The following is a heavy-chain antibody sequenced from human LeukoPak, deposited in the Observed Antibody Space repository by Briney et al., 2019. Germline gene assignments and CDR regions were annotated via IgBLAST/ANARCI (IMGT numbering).Heavy chain of an antibody. V-gene: IGHV4-61*02. CDR1: GGSISSGSYY. Sequence: SETLSLTCTVSGGSISSGSYYWSWIRQPAGKGLEWIGRIYTSGSTNYNPSLKSRVTISVDTSKNQFSLKLSSVTAADTAVYYCAAFLDYYGSGSYSLPSAGDAFDIWGQGTMVTVSS. CDR2: IYTSGST. D-gene: IGHD3-10*01. J-gene: IGHJ3*02. CDR3: AAFLDYYGSGSYSLPSAGDAFDI.